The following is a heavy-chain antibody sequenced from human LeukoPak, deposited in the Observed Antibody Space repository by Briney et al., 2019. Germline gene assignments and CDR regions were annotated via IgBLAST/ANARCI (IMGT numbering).Heavy chain of an antibody. J-gene: IGHJ4*02. CDR2: ISSSGSAI. CDR1: GFPLSSYS. CDR3: VRVKGSYFDY. D-gene: IGHD2-15*01. Sequence: GGSLRLSCAASGFPLSSYSINWVRQAPGKGLEWASYISSSGSAIYYVDSVKGRFAVSKDNAKNSLFLQMNSPRAEDTAVYYCVRVKGSYFDYWGQGALVTVSS. V-gene: IGHV3-48*01.